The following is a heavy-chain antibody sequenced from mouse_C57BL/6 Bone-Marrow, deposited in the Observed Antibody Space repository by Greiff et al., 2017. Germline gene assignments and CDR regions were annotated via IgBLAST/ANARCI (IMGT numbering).Heavy chain of an antibody. D-gene: IGHD2-4*01. J-gene: IGHJ2*01. Sequence: QVQLQQSGPELVKPGASVKISCKASGYTFTDYYINWVKQRPGQGLEWIGWIFPGSGSTYYNEKFKGKATLTVDKSSSTPYMLLTSLTSEDSAVYFCARDYGGYYFDYWGQGTTLTVSS. V-gene: IGHV1-75*01. CDR2: IFPGSGST. CDR1: GYTFTDYY. CDR3: ARDYGGYYFDY.